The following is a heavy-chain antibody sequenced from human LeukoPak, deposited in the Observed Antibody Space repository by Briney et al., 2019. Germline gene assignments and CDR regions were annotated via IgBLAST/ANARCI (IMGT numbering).Heavy chain of an antibody. CDR1: GGSISSYY. CDR3: ARGWGSSWPEPGY. J-gene: IGHJ4*02. D-gene: IGHD6-13*01. Sequence: PSETLSLTCTVSGGSISSYYWSWIRQPPGKGLEWIGYIYYGGSTNYNPSLKSRVTISVDTSKNQFSLKLSSVTAADTAVYYCARGWGSSWPEPGYWGQGTLVTVSS. V-gene: IGHV4-59*12. CDR2: IYYGGST.